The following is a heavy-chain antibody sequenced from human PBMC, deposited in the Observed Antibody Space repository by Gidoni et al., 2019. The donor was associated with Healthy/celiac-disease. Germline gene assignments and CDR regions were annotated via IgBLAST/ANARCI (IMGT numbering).Heavy chain of an antibody. Sequence: QVQLVESGGGVVQPGRSLRLSCAASGFTFSSYGMHWVRQAPGKGLEWVAVIWYDGSNKYYADSVKGRFTISRDNSKNTLYLQMNSLRAEDTAVYYCARSPGGGYFQHWGQGTLVTVSS. CDR2: IWYDGSNK. CDR3: ARSPGGGYFQH. D-gene: IGHD3-16*01. J-gene: IGHJ1*01. CDR1: GFTFSSYG. V-gene: IGHV3-33*01.